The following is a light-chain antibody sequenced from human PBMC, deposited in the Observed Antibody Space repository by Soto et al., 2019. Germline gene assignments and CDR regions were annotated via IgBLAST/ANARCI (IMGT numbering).Light chain of an antibody. Sequence: EVVLTQSPGTLSLSPGERATLSCRASQSISTYLAWYQQKPGQPPRLVIYAASSRATGIPDRFSGSGSGTDCTLTISRLEPEDFAVYYCQQYGSSPQTFGQGTKLEIK. CDR1: QSISTY. J-gene: IGKJ2*01. CDR2: AAS. V-gene: IGKV3-20*01. CDR3: QQYGSSPQT.